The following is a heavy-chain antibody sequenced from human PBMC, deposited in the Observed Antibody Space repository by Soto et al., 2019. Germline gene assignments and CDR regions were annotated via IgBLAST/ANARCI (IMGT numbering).Heavy chain of an antibody. CDR2: IYYSGST. CDR3: ARYSHRQRGYSYGSLFDY. CDR1: GGSISSYY. Sequence: NPSETLSLTCTVSGGSISSYYWSWIRQPPGKGLEWIGYIYYSGSTNYNPSLKSRVTISVDTSKNQFSLKLSSVTAADTAVYYCARYSHRQRGYSYGSLFDYWGQGTLVTVSS. J-gene: IGHJ4*02. D-gene: IGHD5-18*01. V-gene: IGHV4-59*08.